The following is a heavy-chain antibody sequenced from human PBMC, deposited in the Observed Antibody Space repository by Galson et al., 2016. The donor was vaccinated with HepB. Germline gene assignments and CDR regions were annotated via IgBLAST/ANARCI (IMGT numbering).Heavy chain of an antibody. J-gene: IGHJ3*02. CDR1: GFAFSSFW. V-gene: IGHV3-7*03. CDR2: IKHDGSEK. CDR3: ARDPDAFDI. Sequence: SLRLSCAASGFAFSSFWMGWVRQAPGKGLEWVADIKHDGSEKKYVDSLKGRFTISRDNAKNSLYLHMNSLRAEDTAVYYCARDPDAFDIWGQGTTVIVSS.